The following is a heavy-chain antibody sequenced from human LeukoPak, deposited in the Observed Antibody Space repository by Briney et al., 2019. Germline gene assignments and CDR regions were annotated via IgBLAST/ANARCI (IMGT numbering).Heavy chain of an antibody. CDR2: IYPGDSDT. J-gene: IGHJ4*02. D-gene: IGHD2-21*02. CDR1: GYSFTSYW. CDR3: XXXXXXXXXXMSCYSLDY. V-gene: IGHV5-51*01. Sequence: GESLKISCKGSGYSFTSYWIGWVRQMPGKGLEWMGIIYPGDSDTRYSPSFQGQVTISADKSISTAYLQWSSLKASDTAMYYCXXXXXXXXXXMSCYSLDYWGQGTLVTVSS.